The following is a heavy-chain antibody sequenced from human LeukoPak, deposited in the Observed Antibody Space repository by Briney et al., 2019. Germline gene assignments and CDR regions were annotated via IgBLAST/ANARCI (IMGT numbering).Heavy chain of an antibody. D-gene: IGHD6-13*01. Sequence: GGSLRLSWAASGFTFSSYGMHWVRQAPGKGLEWVAVISYDGSNKYYADSVKGRFTISRDNSKNTLYLQMNSLRAEDTAVYYCAKDQGIAAAGTTAFDYWGQGTLVTVSS. V-gene: IGHV3-30*18. CDR2: ISYDGSNK. CDR3: AKDQGIAAAGTTAFDY. J-gene: IGHJ4*02. CDR1: GFTFSSYG.